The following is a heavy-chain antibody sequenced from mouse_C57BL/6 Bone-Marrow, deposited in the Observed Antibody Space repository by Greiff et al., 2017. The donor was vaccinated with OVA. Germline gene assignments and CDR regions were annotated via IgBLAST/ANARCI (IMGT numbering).Heavy chain of an antibody. CDR1: GFSLTSYG. Sequence: QVQLQQSGPGLVQPSQSLSITCTVSGFSLTSYGVHWVRQSPGKGLAWLGVIWSGGSTDYNAAFISRLSISKDNSKSQVFFKMNSLQADDTAIYYCARRDGYDEDYYAMDYWGQGTSVTASS. V-gene: IGHV2-2*01. J-gene: IGHJ4*01. CDR3: ARRDGYDEDYYAMDY. D-gene: IGHD2-2*01. CDR2: IWSGGST.